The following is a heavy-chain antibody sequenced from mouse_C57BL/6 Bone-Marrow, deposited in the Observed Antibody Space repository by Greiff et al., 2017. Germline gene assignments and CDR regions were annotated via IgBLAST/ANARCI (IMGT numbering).Heavy chain of an antibody. CDR2: IDPSDSYT. J-gene: IGHJ4*01. V-gene: IGHV1-59*01. CDR3: ARHRLYYAMDY. Sequence: VQLQQPGAELVRPGTSVKLSCKASGYTFTSYWMHWVKQRPGQGLEWIGVIDPSDSYTNYNQKFKGKATLTVDTSASTAYMQLSSLTSEDSAGDYCARHRLYYAMDYWGQETAVTVSS. CDR1: GYTFTSYW.